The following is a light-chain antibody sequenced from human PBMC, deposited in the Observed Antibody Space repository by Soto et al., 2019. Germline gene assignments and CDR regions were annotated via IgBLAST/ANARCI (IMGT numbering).Light chain of an antibody. CDR2: KES. V-gene: IGKV1-5*03. CDR1: ESISSW. Sequence: DIQMTQFPSTLSASVGDKVTITCRASESISSWLAWYQQKPGKAPKILIYKESTLQSGVPSRFTGSGSGTEFTLTISSLQPDDFATYYCQHYSVFPLTFGGGTKVEIK. CDR3: QHYSVFPLT. J-gene: IGKJ4*01.